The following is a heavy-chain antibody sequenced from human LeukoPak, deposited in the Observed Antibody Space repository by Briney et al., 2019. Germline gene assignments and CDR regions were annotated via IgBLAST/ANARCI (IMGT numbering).Heavy chain of an antibody. CDR1: GFTFSNYW. CDR3: ADPGVGF. CDR2: TKQNGSEN. V-gene: IGHV3-7*01. Sequence: PGGSLRLSCVASGFTFSNYWMSWVRQAPGKGLEWVANTKQNGSENDYVDSVKGRFTISRDNAKNSVYLQMNSLRVEDTAVYYCADPGVGFWGQGTLVTVSS. J-gene: IGHJ1*01. D-gene: IGHD2-8*01.